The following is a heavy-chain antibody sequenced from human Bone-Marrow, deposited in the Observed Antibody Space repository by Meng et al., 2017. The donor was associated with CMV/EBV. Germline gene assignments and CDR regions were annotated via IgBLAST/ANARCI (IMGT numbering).Heavy chain of an antibody. CDR2: IRSSSSYI. CDR3: AREYSGSYYVNYYYYGMDV. Sequence: GESLKISCAASGFTFSSYSMNWVRQAPGKGLEWVSSIRSSSSYIYYADSVKGRFTISRDNAKNSLYLQMNSLRAEDTAVYYCAREYSGSYYVNYYYYGMDVWGQGTTVTVS. CDR1: GFTFSSYS. J-gene: IGHJ6*02. V-gene: IGHV3-21*01. D-gene: IGHD1-26*01.